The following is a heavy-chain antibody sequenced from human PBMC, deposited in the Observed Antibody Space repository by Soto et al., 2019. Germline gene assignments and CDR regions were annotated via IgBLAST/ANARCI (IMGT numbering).Heavy chain of an antibody. CDR1: GFTFSSYW. CDR2: INSDGSST. J-gene: IGHJ4*02. V-gene: IGHV3-74*01. Sequence: EVQLVESGGGLVQPGGSLRLSCAASGFTFSSYWMHWVRQAPGKGLVWVSRINSDGSSTSYAHSVKGRFTIARDNAKNTLYLQMNSLRAEDTAVYYCVRTSLVVAAATLEDYWGQGTLVTVAS. CDR3: VRTSLVVAAATLEDY. D-gene: IGHD2-15*01.